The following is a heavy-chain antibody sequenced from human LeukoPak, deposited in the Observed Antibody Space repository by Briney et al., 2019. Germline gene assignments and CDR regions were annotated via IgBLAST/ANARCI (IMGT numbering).Heavy chain of an antibody. D-gene: IGHD2-15*01. V-gene: IGHV3-66*01. CDR3: ASDSYSPEYFQH. Sequence: GGSLRLSCEASGFNVSNNYMSWVRQAPGKGLEWVSVIYSGGSTFYADSVKGRFTISRDNSKNTLYLQMNSLRAEDTAVYYCASDSYSPEYFQHWVQGTLVTVSS. CDR1: GFNVSNNY. J-gene: IGHJ1*01. CDR2: IYSGGST.